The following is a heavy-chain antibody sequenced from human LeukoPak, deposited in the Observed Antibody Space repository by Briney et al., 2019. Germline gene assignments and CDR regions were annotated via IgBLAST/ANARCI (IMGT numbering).Heavy chain of an antibody. CDR3: ARQDYGTLHVLRYFDHYYWGYFDY. J-gene: IGHJ4*02. D-gene: IGHD3-9*01. V-gene: IGHV4-39*01. CDR1: GGSISSSSYY. CDR2: IYYSGST. Sequence: PSETLSLTCTVSGGSISSSSYYWGWIRQPPGKGLEWIGSIYYSGSTYYNPSLKSRVTISVDTSKNQFSLKPSSVTAADTAVYYCARQDYGTLHVLRYFDHYYWGYFDYWGQGTLVTVST.